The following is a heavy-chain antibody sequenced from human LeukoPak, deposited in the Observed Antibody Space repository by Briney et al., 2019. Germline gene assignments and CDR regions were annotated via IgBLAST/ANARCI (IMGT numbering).Heavy chain of an antibody. CDR2: ISGSGGST. CDR1: EFTFSNYA. D-gene: IGHD6-19*01. CDR3: AKEQLHSSGWYGGRAWFDP. V-gene: IGHV3-23*01. J-gene: IGHJ5*02. Sequence: GGSLRLSCAASEFTFSNYAMNWVRQAPGKGLEWVSGISGSGGSTYYADSVKGRFTISRDNSKNTLYLQMNSLSPEDTALYYCAKEQLHSSGWYGGRAWFDPWGQGILVTVSS.